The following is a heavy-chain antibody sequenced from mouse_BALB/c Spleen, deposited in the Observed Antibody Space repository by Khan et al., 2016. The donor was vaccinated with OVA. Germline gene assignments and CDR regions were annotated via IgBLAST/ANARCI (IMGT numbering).Heavy chain of an antibody. J-gene: IGHJ4*01. CDR2: INTFTGEP. V-gene: IGHV9-3-1*01. D-gene: IGHD2-12*01. Sequence: LVESGPEMKKPGETVKISCKASGYTFTNYGMNWVKQSPGKALKWMGWINTFTGEPTYVDDFKGRFAFSLETSASTAYLQINNLKNEDTATYFCARPPYFSYSLDHWGQGTSVTVSS. CDR1: GYTFTNYG. CDR3: ARPPYFSYSLDH.